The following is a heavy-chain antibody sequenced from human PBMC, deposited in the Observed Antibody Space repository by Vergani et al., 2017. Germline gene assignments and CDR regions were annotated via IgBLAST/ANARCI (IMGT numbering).Heavy chain of an antibody. Sequence: QVQLVESAGGVVQPGGSLRLSCAASGFTFSNFGMHWIRQAPGKGLEWLAYIGKDGINTRYRDAVKGRFTVSRDNSKDILYLQMDSLRDEETGVYYCARDLRLLYNRFDPWGQGTLVTVSS. CDR1: GFTFSNFG. CDR2: IGKDGINT. D-gene: IGHD1-14*01. V-gene: IGHV3-30*02. J-gene: IGHJ5*02. CDR3: ARDLRLLYNRFDP.